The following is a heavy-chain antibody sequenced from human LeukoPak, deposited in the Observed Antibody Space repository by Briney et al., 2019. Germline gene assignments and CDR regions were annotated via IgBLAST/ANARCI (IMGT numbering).Heavy chain of an antibody. CDR3: ARGAHHRYYDILTGSTHPNNWFDP. CDR2: INHSGST. CDR1: GGSFSGYY. V-gene: IGHV4-34*01. D-gene: IGHD3-9*01. J-gene: IGHJ5*02. Sequence: SETLSLTCAVYGGSFSGYYWSWIRQPPGKGLEWIGEINHSGSTNYNPSLKSRVTISVDTSKNQFSLTLSSVTAADTAVYYCARGAHHRYYDILTGSTHPNNWFDPWGQGTLVTVSS.